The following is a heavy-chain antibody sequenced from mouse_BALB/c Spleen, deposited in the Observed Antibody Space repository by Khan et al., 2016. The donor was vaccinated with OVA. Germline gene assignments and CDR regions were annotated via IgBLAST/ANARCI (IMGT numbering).Heavy chain of an antibody. Sequence: EVELVESGGGLVKPGGSLRLSCAASGFTFSSYSMSWVRQTPEKRLEWVATITSGGSYTYYPDSVQGRFTISRDNAKNTLYLQMISLKSEETAIYYCTRDRNYYGSSFYFDYWAQGTTLTVPS. J-gene: IGHJ2*01. D-gene: IGHD1-1*01. CDR3: TRDRNYYGSSFYFDY. V-gene: IGHV5-6-4*01. CDR2: ITSGGSYT. CDR1: GFTFSSYS.